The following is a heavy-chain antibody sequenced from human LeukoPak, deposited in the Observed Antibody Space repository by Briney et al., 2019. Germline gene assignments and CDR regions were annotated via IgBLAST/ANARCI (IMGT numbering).Heavy chain of an antibody. CDR1: GYTFTGYY. CDR2: INPNSGGT. Sequence: ASVKVSCKASGYTFTGYYMRWVRQAPGQGLEWMGWINPNSGGTNYAQKFQGRVTMTRDTSISTAYMELSRLRSDDTAVYYCARGRVGATALVDYWGQGTLVTVSS. V-gene: IGHV1-2*02. CDR3: ARGRVGATALVDY. D-gene: IGHD1-26*01. J-gene: IGHJ4*02.